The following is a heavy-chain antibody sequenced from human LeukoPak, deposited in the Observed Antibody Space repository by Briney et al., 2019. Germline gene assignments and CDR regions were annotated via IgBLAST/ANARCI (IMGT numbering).Heavy chain of an antibody. J-gene: IGHJ4*02. V-gene: IGHV3-30*02. CDR1: GFTFSSYG. Sequence: PGGSLRLSCAASGFTFSSYGMHWVRQAPGKGLEWVAFIRYDGGNKYYADSVKGRFTISRDNSKNTLYLQMNSLRAEDTAVYYCAKDLQVVREVIGYWGQGTLVTVSS. D-gene: IGHD3-10*01. CDR2: IRYDGGNK. CDR3: AKDLQVVREVIGY.